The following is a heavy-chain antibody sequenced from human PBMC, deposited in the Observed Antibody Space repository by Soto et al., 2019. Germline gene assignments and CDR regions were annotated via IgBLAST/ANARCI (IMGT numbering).Heavy chain of an antibody. J-gene: IGHJ3*02. V-gene: IGHV1-18*04. CDR3: ARTRGVVTAILDAFDI. Sequence: ASVEVSCKASGYTFTSYGISWVRQAPGQGLEWMGWISAYNGNTNYAQKLQGRVTMTTDTSTSTAYMELRSLRSDDTAVYYCARTRGVVTAILDAFDIWGQGTMVTVSS. CDR2: ISAYNGNT. CDR1: GYTFTSYG. D-gene: IGHD2-21*02.